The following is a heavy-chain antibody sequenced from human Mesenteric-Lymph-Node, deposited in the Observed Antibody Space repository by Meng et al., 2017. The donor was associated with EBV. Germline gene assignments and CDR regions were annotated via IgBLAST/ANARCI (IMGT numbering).Heavy chain of an antibody. V-gene: IGHV3-30*18. CDR1: GFTFSSYV. CDR2: ISYDGNDK. J-gene: IGHJ4*02. CDR3: AKDDYGGSPFDY. D-gene: IGHD4-23*01. Sequence: GQVVESGGGLVQPGGALRLSCAASGFTFSSYVMHWVRQAPGKGLEWVAFISYDGNDKKYADSVKGRFTISRDNFENTLYLQMSGLRAEDTAVYYCAKDDYGGSPFDYWGQGTLVTVSS.